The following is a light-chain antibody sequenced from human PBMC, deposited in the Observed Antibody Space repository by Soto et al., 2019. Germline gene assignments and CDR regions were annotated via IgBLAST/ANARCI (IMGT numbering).Light chain of an antibody. V-gene: IGKV3-15*01. CDR2: GAS. CDR3: LQHNNWPRT. CDR1: QSISSN. J-gene: IGKJ1*01. Sequence: EIVMTQSPVTLSVSPGERATLSGRASQSISSNLAWYQHKPGQAPRLLIFGASTRATDVPARFSGSGSGTEFTLTISSLQSADFAVYYCLQHNNWPRTFGQGTKVEVK.